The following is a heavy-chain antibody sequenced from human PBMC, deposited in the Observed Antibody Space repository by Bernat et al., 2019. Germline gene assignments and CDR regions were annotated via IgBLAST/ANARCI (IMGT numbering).Heavy chain of an antibody. J-gene: IGHJ6*03. Sequence: EVQLVESGGGLVQPGGSLRLSCAASGFTFSSYWMHWVRQAPGKGLVWLSRINSDGSVTAYADSVKGRFTISRDNAKNTLYLQMNSLRAEDTAVYYCAKDGQLTPYFYYYMGVWGRGTTVTGSS. D-gene: IGHD3-10*01. CDR2: INSDGSVT. CDR3: AKDGQLTPYFYYYMGV. CDR1: GFTFSSYW. V-gene: IGHV3-74*01.